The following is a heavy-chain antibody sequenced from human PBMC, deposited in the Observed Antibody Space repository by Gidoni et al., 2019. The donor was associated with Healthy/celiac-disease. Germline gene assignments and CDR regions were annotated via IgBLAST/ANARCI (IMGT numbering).Heavy chain of an antibody. D-gene: IGHD3-3*01. J-gene: IGHJ4*02. V-gene: IGHV4-34*01. CDR3: ARGGPYDY. CDR2: INHSGST. CDR1: GGSFSGYY. Sequence: QVQLQQWGAGLLKPSDTLSLTCAVYGGSFSGYYWSWIRQPPGKGLEWIGEINHSGSTNYNPSLKSRVTISVDTSKNQFSLKLSSVTAADTAVYYCARGGPYDYWGQGTLVTVSS.